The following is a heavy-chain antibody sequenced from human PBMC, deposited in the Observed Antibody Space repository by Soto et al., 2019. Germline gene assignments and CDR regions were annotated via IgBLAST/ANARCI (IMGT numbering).Heavy chain of an antibody. CDR1: GYRFTNHW. V-gene: IGHV5-51*01. CDR2: IYPGDSDT. D-gene: IGHD6-19*01. J-gene: IGHJ6*02. CDR3: ARHVTYSSGWYYYGMDV. Sequence: GDSLKLSCRCSGYRFTNHWIGWVRPMPGKGLEWMGIIYPGDSDTRYSPSFQGQVTISADKSISTAYLQWSSLKASDTAMYYCARHVTYSSGWYYYGMDVWGQGTTVTVSS.